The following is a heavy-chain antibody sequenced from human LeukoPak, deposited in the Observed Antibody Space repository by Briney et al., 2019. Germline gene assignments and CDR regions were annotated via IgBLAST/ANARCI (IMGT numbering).Heavy chain of an antibody. CDR3: ARGGATAAAGGHFDY. Sequence: SETLSLTCAVYGGSFSGYYWSWIRQPPGKGLEWIGDINHSGSTNYNPSLKSRDTLSVDTSQNQFSLKLSSVTAADTAVYYCARGGATAAAGGHFDYWGQGTLVTVSS. J-gene: IGHJ4*02. CDR1: GGSFSGYY. D-gene: IGHD6-13*01. CDR2: INHSGST. V-gene: IGHV4-34*01.